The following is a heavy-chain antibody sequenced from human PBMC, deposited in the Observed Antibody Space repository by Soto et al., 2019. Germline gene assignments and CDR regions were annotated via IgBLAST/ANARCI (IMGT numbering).Heavy chain of an antibody. J-gene: IGHJ4*02. CDR3: ARDRRTIFGVVNPEIDY. CDR2: ISSSSSYT. D-gene: IGHD3-3*01. Sequence: GGSLRLSCAASGFTFSDYYMSWIRQAPGKGLEWVSYISSSSSYTNYADSVKGRFTISRDNAKNSLYLQMNSLRAEDTAVYYCARDRRTIFGVVNPEIDYWGQGTLVTVSS. V-gene: IGHV3-11*06. CDR1: GFTFSDYY.